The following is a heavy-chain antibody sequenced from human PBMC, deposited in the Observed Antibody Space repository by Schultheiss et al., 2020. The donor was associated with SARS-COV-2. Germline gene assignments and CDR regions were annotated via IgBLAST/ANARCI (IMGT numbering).Heavy chain of an antibody. CDR1: GFTVSSNE. Sequence: GGSLRLSCAASGFTVSSNEMSWVRQAPGKGLEWVSSISSSSSYIYYADSVKGRFTISRDNAKNSLYLQMNSLRAEDTAVYYCARDGDRTSFHYFDYWGQGTLVTVSS. V-gene: IGHV3-21*01. CDR3: ARDGDRTSFHYFDY. D-gene: IGHD2-2*01. CDR2: ISSSSSYI. J-gene: IGHJ4*02.